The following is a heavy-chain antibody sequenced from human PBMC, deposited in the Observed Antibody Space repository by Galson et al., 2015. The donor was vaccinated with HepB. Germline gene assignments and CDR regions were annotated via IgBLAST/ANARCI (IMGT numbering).Heavy chain of an antibody. CDR1: GDSISNYY. Sequence: ETLSLTCTVSGDSISNYYWSWIRQPPGKGLEWIAYVFYSGSTNYNPSLKSRATISVDSSKTQFSLQLTSVTAADTAMYYCARYHCTSTTCRKGFDYWGPGTLVTVSS. CDR2: VFYSGST. CDR3: ARYHCTSTTCRKGFDY. D-gene: IGHD2-2*01. V-gene: IGHV4-59*01. J-gene: IGHJ4*02.